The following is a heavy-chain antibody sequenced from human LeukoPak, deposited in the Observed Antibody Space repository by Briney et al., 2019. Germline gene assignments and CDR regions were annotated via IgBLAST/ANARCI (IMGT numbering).Heavy chain of an antibody. V-gene: IGHV4-34*01. Sequence: PSETLSLTCAVYGGSFSGYYWSWIRQPPGKGLEWIGEINHSGSTNYNPSLKSRVTISVDTSKNQFSLKLSSVTAADTAVYYCARDSNYGDYALYYWGQGTLVTVSS. CDR1: GGSFSGYY. CDR3: ARDSNYGDYALYY. D-gene: IGHD4-17*01. CDR2: INHSGST. J-gene: IGHJ4*02.